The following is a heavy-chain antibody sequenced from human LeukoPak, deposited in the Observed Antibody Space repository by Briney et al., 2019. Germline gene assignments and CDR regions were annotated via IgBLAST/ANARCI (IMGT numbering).Heavy chain of an antibody. CDR2: IYYSGGP. V-gene: IGHV4-31*03. Sequence: PSETLSLTCTVSGGSISSGGYFWSWIRQLPGKGLEWVAYIYYSGGPYYNPSLKSRVTILLDTSRNQFSLKVNSVTAADTAVYYCARGDRGYSYGSYYLDYWGQGTLVTVSS. J-gene: IGHJ4*02. CDR1: GGSISSGGYF. CDR3: ARGDRGYSYGSYYLDY. D-gene: IGHD5-18*01.